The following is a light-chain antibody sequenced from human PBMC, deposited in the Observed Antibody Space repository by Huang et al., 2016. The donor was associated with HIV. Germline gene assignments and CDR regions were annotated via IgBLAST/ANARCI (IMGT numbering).Light chain of an antibody. V-gene: IGKV1-5*03. Sequence: DIRMTQSPSTLSASVGDRVTITCRASQNISIWLAWYQQKPGKAPKLLIYKASRLESEVPSRFSGSGSGTEFTLTISSLQPDDFATYYCQQYNTFSKTFGQGTKVEIK. CDR2: KAS. CDR1: QNISIW. J-gene: IGKJ1*01. CDR3: QQYNTFSKT.